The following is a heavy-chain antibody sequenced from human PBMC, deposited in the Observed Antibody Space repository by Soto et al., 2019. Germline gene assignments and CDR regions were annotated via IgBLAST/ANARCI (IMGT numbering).Heavy chain of an antibody. Sequence: QVQLVQSGAEGKKPGASVKVSCKASGYTFTNYDIHWVRQATGQGLEWMGWMNPDSGNTGQSKQXXGXXTMTRDTSISTAYMEMSSLRFEDTAVYYCARGRFRRTWVDPWGQGTLVTVSS. J-gene: IGHJ5*02. CDR2: MNPDSGNT. V-gene: IGHV1-8*01. CDR1: GYTFTNYD. D-gene: IGHD3-16*01. CDR3: ARGRFRRTWVDP.